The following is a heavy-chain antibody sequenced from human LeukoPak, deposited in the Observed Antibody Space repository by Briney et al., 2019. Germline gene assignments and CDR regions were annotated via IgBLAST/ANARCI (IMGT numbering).Heavy chain of an antibody. V-gene: IGHV3-23*01. Sequence: GGSLRLSCAASGFTFSSYAMSWVLQAPGKGLEWVSAISGSGGSTYYADSVKGRFTISRDNSKNTLYLQMNSLRAEDTALYYCAKAKITLIVVANPNSGALDIWGQGTMVTVSS. CDR3: AKAKITLIVVANPNSGALDI. CDR1: GFTFSSYA. CDR2: ISGSGGST. D-gene: IGHD3-22*01. J-gene: IGHJ3*02.